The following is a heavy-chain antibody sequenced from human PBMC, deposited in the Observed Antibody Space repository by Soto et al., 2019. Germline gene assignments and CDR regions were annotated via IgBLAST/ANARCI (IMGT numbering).Heavy chain of an antibody. V-gene: IGHV3-30*18. Sequence: PGGSLRLSCVVSGLTFSDYGFHWVRQAPGKGLDWVAAISYDGSFVYYADSVRGRFTISRGNSRNTLDLQMNTLRHEDTAVYYCAKERGRNRNFAMDVWGQGXSVTVYS. CDR1: GLTFSDYG. CDR2: ISYDGSFV. CDR3: AKERGRNRNFAMDV. J-gene: IGHJ6*02. D-gene: IGHD1-1*01.